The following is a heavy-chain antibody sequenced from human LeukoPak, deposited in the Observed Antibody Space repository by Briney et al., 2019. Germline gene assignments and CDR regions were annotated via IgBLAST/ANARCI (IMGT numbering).Heavy chain of an antibody. V-gene: IGHV3-74*01. CDR1: GFTFSSYW. CDR2: INSDGSST. D-gene: IGHD3-3*01. J-gene: IGHJ4*02. CDR3: ARLREIPVFGVVTKSTSYFDY. Sequence: AGGSLRLSCAASGFTFSSYWMHWVRQAPGKGLVWVSRINSDGSSTSYADSVKGRFTISRDNAKNSLYLQMNSLRAEDTAVYYCARLREIPVFGVVTKSTSYFDYWGQGTLVTVSS.